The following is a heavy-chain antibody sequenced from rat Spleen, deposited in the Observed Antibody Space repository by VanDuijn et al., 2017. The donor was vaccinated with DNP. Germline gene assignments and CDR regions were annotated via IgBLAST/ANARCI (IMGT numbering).Heavy chain of an antibody. J-gene: IGHJ4*01. D-gene: IGHD1-12*01. CDR2: ISYDGGST. Sequence: EVQLVESGGGLVQPGRSMKLSCAASGFTYSNYVMAWVRQAPTKGLEWVAYISYDGGSTYYRDPVKGRFTISRDNAKSTLYLQMDSLRSEDTATYYCARHRTIMPYYYAMDAWGQGASVTVSS. CDR3: ARHRTIMPYYYAMDA. CDR1: GFTYSNYV. V-gene: IGHV5-25*01.